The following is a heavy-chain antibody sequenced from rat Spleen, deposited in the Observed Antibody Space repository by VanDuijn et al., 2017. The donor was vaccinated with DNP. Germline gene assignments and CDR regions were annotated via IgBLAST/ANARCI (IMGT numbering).Heavy chain of an antibody. CDR3: TTASTEGFAN. J-gene: IGHJ3*01. CDR1: GFTFNNYW. CDR2: ITNTGGST. Sequence: EVQLVESGGGLVQPGRSLKLSCVASGFTFNNYWMTWIRQAPGKGLEWVASITNTGGSTNYPDSVKGRFIISRDNAKSTLYLQVNSLRSEDTATYYCTTASTEGFANWGQGTLVTVSS. V-gene: IGHV5-31*01. D-gene: IGHD1-11*01.